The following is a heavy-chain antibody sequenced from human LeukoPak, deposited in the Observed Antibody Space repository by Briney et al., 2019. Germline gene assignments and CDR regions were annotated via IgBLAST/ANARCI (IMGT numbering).Heavy chain of an antibody. D-gene: IGHD2-2*01. V-gene: IGHV1-8*01. CDR1: GYTFTSYD. J-gene: IGHJ4*02. CDR2: MNPNSGNT. Sequence: ASVKVSCKASGYTFTSYDINWVRQATGQGLEWMGWMNPNSGNTGYAQKLQGRVTMTTDTSTGTAYMELRSLRSNDTAVYYCAKVGEGHCSITSCYADYWGQGTLVTVSS. CDR3: AKVGEGHCSITSCYADY.